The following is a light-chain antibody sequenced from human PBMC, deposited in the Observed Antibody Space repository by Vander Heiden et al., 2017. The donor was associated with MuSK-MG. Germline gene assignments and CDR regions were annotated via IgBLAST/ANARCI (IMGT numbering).Light chain of an antibody. J-gene: IGKJ2*01. V-gene: IGKV3-11*01. CDR1: QSVSSY. Sequence: ESVLRKSPAPLSLSPGETATLSCGASQSVSSYLAWYQQKPGQAPRLLIYDASNRATGIPARFSGTGYRTDFTLTISSLETEDFAVYSCQQRSTGLPYTFGQGTKLEIK. CDR3: QQRSTGLPYT. CDR2: DAS.